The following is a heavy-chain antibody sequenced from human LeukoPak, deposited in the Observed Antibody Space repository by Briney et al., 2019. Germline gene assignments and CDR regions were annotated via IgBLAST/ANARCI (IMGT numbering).Heavy chain of an antibody. D-gene: IGHD3-22*01. CDR3: ARGPYDSSGYYLSQH. V-gene: IGHV1-69*04. Sequence: ASVKVSCKASGGTFSSYAISWVRQAPGQGLEWMGRIIPILGIANYAQKFQGRVTITADKSTSTAYMELSSLRSEDTAVYYCARGPYDSSGYYLSQHWGQGTLVTVSS. J-gene: IGHJ1*01. CDR1: GGTFSSYA. CDR2: IIPILGIA.